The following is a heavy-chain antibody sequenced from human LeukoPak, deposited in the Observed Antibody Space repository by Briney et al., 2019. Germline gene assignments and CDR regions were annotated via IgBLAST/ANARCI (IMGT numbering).Heavy chain of an antibody. J-gene: IGHJ6*03. V-gene: IGHV6-1*01. CDR2: TYYRSKWYN. Sequence: SQTLSLTCAISGDSVSSNSAAWNWIRQSPSRGLEWLGRTYYRSKWYNDYAVSVKSRITINPDTSKNQFSLQLNSVTPEDTAVYYCARGSGERSSGWYLGRGYYYHMDVWGKGTTVTVSS. CDR1: GDSVSSNSAA. D-gene: IGHD6-19*01. CDR3: ARGSGERSSGWYLGRGYYYHMDV.